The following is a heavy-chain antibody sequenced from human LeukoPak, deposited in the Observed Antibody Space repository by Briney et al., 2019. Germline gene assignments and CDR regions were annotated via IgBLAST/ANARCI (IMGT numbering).Heavy chain of an antibody. V-gene: IGHV4-59*01. J-gene: IGHJ4*01. D-gene: IGHD3-22*01. CDR3: ARRRYYDSTGYNPTYYFDY. Sequence: PPETLSLTCTVSGDSIIGYYWSWIRQSPGKRLEWIGYIYNTVDTTYNPSLESRVTISLDMSNKQFSLRLSSVTAADTAVYYCARRRYYDSTGYNPTYYFDYWGQGILVTVSS. CDR2: IYNTVDT. CDR1: GDSIIGYY.